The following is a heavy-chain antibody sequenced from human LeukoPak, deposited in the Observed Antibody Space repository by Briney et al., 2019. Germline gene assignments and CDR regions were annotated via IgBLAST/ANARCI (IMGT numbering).Heavy chain of an antibody. CDR2: ISVYNGDT. V-gene: IGHV1-18*01. CDR3: ARDSVAVRPGWFDP. J-gene: IGHJ5*02. D-gene: IGHD6-6*01. CDR1: GYTFTTYG. Sequence: GASVKVSCKPTGYTFTTYGISWVRQAPGQGLEWMGWISVYNGDTKYAQKFQGRVTMTTDTSTSTAYMELRSLRSDDTAAYYCARDSVAVRPGWFDPWGQRTLVTVSS.